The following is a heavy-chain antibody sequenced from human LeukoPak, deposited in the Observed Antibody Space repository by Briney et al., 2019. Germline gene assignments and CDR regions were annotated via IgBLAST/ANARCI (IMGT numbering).Heavy chain of an antibody. CDR1: GFTFSTYA. D-gene: IGHD3-10*01. V-gene: IGHV3-23*01. CDR2: ISISGGSA. CDR3: AKDRDLLFAHCWFDL. J-gene: IGHJ5*02. Sequence: GGSLRLSCAASGFTFSTYAMSWVRQAPGKGLEWVSGISISGGSAYYADSVKGRFTISRDNSKNTLYLQMNRLRAEDTAVCYCAKDRDLLFAHCWFDLWGQGILVTDSS.